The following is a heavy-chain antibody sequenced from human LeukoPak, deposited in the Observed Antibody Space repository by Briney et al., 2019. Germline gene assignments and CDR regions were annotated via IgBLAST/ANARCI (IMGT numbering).Heavy chain of an antibody. Sequence: PGRSLRLSCAASGFTFSSYSMHWVRQAPGKGLEWVAVIWYDGSNKYYADSVKGRFTISRDNSKNTLYLQMNSLRAEDTAVYYCARDLCGGDCYLGDYWGQGTLVTVSS. V-gene: IGHV3-33*01. D-gene: IGHD2-21*02. CDR1: GFTFSSYS. CDR2: IWYDGSNK. J-gene: IGHJ4*02. CDR3: ARDLCGGDCYLGDY.